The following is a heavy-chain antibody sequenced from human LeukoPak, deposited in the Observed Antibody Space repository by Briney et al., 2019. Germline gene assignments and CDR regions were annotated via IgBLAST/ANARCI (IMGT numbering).Heavy chain of an antibody. CDR1: GFTFSNYG. D-gene: IGHD4-17*01. CDR2: ISYDGSNK. Sequence: GGSLRLSCAASGFTFSNYGINWVRQAPGKGLEWVAVISYDGSNKYYADSVKGRFTISRDNSKNTLYLQMNSLRAEDTAVYYCAKVTTVTRGYFDYWGQGTLVTVSS. J-gene: IGHJ4*02. V-gene: IGHV3-30*18. CDR3: AKVTTVTRGYFDY.